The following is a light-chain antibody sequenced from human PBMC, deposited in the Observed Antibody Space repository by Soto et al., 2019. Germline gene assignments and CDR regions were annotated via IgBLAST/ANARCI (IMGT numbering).Light chain of an antibody. CDR2: LAS. CDR1: QDISLN. CDR3: QQYDNLPIT. J-gene: IGKJ2*01. Sequence: DIQMTQTTSSLSASVGDRVTITCQASQDISLNLNWFQQKPGKAPKLLIYLASDLETGVPSRFSGGGSGTDFTLTISSLQPDDFATYYCQQYDNLPITFGQGTKLEIK. V-gene: IGKV1-33*01.